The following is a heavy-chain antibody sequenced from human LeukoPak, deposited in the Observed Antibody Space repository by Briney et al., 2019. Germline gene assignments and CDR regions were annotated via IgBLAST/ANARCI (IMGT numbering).Heavy chain of an antibody. J-gene: IGHJ5*02. V-gene: IGHV4-34*01. CDR1: GGSFSGYY. Sequence: SETLSLTCAVYGGSFSGYYWSWIRQPPGKGLEWIGEINHSGSTNYNPSLKSRVTISVDTSKNQFSLKLSSVTDADTAVYYCAREPSPSSWFDPWGQGTLVTVSS. CDR2: INHSGST. CDR3: AREPSPSSWFDP. D-gene: IGHD2-2*01.